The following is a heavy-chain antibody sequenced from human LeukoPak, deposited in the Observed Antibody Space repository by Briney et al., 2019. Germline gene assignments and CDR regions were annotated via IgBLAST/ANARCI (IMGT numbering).Heavy chain of an antibody. CDR2: IYSGGST. J-gene: IGHJ4*02. V-gene: IGHV3-53*01. CDR3: AKGRPHYYGSGSYTL. Sequence: GGSLRLSCAASGFTVSSNYMSWVRQAPGKGLEWVSVIYSGGSTYYADSVKGRFTISRDNSKNTLYLQMNSLRAEDTAVYYCAKGRPHYYGSGSYTLWGQGTLVTVSS. D-gene: IGHD3-10*01. CDR1: GFTVSSNY.